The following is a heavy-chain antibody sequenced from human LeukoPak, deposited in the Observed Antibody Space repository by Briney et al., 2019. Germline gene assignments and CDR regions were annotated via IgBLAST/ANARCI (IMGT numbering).Heavy chain of an antibody. CDR2: IIPIFGTA. CDR3: ASPSGPYEGRFDY. J-gene: IGHJ4*02. Sequence: SVKVSCKASGYTFTGYYMHWVRQAPGQGLEWMGGIIPIFGTANYAQKFQGRVTITADESTSTAYMELSSLRSEDTAVYYCASPSGPYEGRFDYWGQGTLVTVSS. D-gene: IGHD3-10*01. CDR1: GYTFTGYY. V-gene: IGHV1-69*13.